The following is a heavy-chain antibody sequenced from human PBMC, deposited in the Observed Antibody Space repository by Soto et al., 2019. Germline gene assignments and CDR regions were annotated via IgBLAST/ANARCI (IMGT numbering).Heavy chain of an antibody. J-gene: IGHJ6*03. CDR3: AGDVEAYVSAVNYYHHMGV. Sequence: QVQLVQSGAEVKKPGSSVKVSCKASGGTFSSYTICWVRQAPGQGLEWMGRIIPILGIANYAQKFQGRVTITADKSTSKAYMGPSRLGTEDTGVYYWAGDVEAYVSAVNYYHHMGVWGKGTTVTVSS. D-gene: IGHD3-10*01. CDR2: IIPILGIA. V-gene: IGHV1-69*02. CDR1: GGTFSSYT.